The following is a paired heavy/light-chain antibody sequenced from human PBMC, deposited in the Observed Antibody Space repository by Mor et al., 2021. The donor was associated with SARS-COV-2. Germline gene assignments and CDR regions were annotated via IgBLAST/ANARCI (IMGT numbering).Light chain of an antibody. CDR1: SSNIGAGYD. Sequence: QSVLTQPPSVSGAPGQRVTISCTGSSSNIGAGYDVHWYQQLPGTAPKLLIYGNRNRPSGVPDRFSGSKSGTSASLAITGLQAEDEADYYCQSYDSSLSGYVFGTGTKVTVL. CDR2: GNR. V-gene: IGLV1-40*01. J-gene: IGLJ1*01. CDR3: QSYDSSLSGYV.
Heavy chain of an antibody. CDR1: GFTFSNYA. Sequence: EVQVVESGGGLVQPGGSLRLSCAASGFTFSNYAMHWVRQAPGKGLEHVSAISSDGVNTYYANSVKGRFTISRDNSKNTLYLQMGSLRAEDMAVYYCARGWGSLAAAGPFDPWGQGTPVTVSS. J-gene: IGHJ5*02. CDR2: ISSDGVNT. V-gene: IGHV3-64*01. CDR3: ARGWGSLAAAGPFDP. D-gene: IGHD6-13*01.